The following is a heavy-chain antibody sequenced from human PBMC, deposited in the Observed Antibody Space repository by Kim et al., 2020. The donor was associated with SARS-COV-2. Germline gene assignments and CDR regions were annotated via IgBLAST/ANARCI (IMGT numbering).Heavy chain of an antibody. J-gene: IGHJ6*02. CDR3: ARGTSEINNYYYGLDV. D-gene: IGHD3-10*01. V-gene: IGHV3-72*01. Sequence: VKGRFTGTRDESKNSLYLQMNSRKTEDTAVYYCARGTSEINNYYYGLDVWGQGTTVTVSS.